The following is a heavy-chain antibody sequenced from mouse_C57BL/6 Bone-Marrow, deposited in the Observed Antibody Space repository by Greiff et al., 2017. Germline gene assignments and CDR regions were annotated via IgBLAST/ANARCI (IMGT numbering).Heavy chain of an antibody. V-gene: IGHV1-19*01. Sequence: QLQQSGPVLVKPGASVKMSCKASGYTFTDYYMNWVKQSHGKSLEWIGVINPYNGGTSYNQKFKGKATLTVDKSSSTAYMELNSLTSEDSAVYYCARSARGNDYWGQGTTLTVSS. CDR3: ARSARGNDY. D-gene: IGHD2-1*01. CDR2: INPYNGGT. J-gene: IGHJ2*01. CDR1: GYTFTDYY.